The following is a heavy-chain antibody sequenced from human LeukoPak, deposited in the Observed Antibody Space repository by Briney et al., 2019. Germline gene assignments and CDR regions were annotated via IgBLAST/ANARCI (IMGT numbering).Heavy chain of an antibody. CDR3: AKDGRYYYDSSGYSPFDY. CDR2: ISGSGGST. V-gene: IGHV3-23*01. Sequence: PGGSLRLSCAASGFTFSDYDMTWIRQAPGKGLEWVSAISGSGGSTYYADSVKGRFTISRDNSKNTLYLQMNSLRAEDTAVYYCAKDGRYYYDSSGYSPFDYWGQGTLVTVSS. J-gene: IGHJ4*02. CDR1: GFTFSDYD. D-gene: IGHD3-22*01.